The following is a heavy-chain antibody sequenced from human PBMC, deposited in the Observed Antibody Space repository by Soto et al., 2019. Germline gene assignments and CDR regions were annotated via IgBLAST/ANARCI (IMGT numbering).Heavy chain of an antibody. CDR2: ISWNVGSI. Sequence: DVQLVESGGGLVQPGRSLRLSRAASGFTFDDYAMHWVRQAPGKGLEWVSGISWNVGSIAYADSVKGRFTISRDNAKNSLYLQMNSLRAEDTALYYCAKGVAGWYYFDYWGQGTLVTVSS. D-gene: IGHD3-3*01. CDR1: GFTFDDYA. CDR3: AKGVAGWYYFDY. V-gene: IGHV3-9*01. J-gene: IGHJ4*02.